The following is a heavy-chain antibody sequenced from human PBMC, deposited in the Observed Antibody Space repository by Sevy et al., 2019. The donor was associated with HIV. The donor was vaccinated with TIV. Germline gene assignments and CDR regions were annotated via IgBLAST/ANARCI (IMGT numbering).Heavy chain of an antibody. D-gene: IGHD1-7*01. Sequence: GGSLRLSCAASGFIFSNYNMHWVRQAPGKGLQWVSCISSSSNDIYDADSLKGRFTISRDNAKNSLYLQMNSLRAEDTAVYYCARKMELLVPDSWGQGTLVTVSS. CDR1: GFIFSNYN. J-gene: IGHJ4*02. CDR2: ISSSSNDI. CDR3: ARKMELLVPDS. V-gene: IGHV3-21*01.